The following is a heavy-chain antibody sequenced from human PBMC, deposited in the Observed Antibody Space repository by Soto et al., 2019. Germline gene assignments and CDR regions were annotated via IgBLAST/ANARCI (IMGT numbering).Heavy chain of an antibody. D-gene: IGHD4-17*01. CDR1: GFTFSSYG. CDR3: ARDFRYGDYAGDAFDI. V-gene: IGHV3-33*01. J-gene: IGHJ3*02. Sequence: GGSLRLSCAASGFTFSSYGMHWVRQAPGKGLEWVAVIWYDGSNKYYADSVKGRFTISRDNSKNTLYLQMNSLRAEDTAVYYCARDFRYGDYAGDAFDIWGQGTMVTVSS. CDR2: IWYDGSNK.